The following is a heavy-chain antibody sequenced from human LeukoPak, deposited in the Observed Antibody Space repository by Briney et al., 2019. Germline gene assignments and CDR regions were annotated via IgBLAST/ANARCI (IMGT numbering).Heavy chain of an antibody. CDR2: ISGSGSST. CDR1: GFTFSSYA. V-gene: IGHV3-23*01. CDR3: AKGLLNGLWFGEPSSI. Sequence: GGSLRLSCAASGFTFSSYAMSWVRQAPGKGLEWVSAISGSGSSTYYADSVKGRFTISRDNSKNTLYLQMNSLRAEDTAVYYCAKGLLNGLWFGEPSSIWGQGTMVTVSS. D-gene: IGHD3-10*01. J-gene: IGHJ3*02.